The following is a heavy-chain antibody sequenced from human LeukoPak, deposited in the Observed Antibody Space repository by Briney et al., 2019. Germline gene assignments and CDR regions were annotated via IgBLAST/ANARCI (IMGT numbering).Heavy chain of an antibody. CDR3: ARDEEDSSGYYRYYFDY. D-gene: IGHD3-22*01. Sequence: PSETLSLTCTVSGGSISSYYWSWIRQPAGKGLEWIGRIYTSGSTNYNPSLKSRVTMSVDTSKNQFSLKLSSVTAADTAVYYCARDEEDSSGYYRYYFDYWGQGTLVTVSS. J-gene: IGHJ4*02. CDR2: IYTSGST. V-gene: IGHV4-4*07. CDR1: GGSISSYY.